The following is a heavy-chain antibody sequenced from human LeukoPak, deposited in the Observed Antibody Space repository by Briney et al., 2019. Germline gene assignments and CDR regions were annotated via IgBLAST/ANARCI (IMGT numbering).Heavy chain of an antibody. CDR1: GGSISSGGYY. V-gene: IGHV4-31*03. Sequence: SQTLSLTCTVSGGSISSGGYYWSWIRQHPGKGLEWIGHIYYSGSTYYNPSLKSRVTISVDTSKNQFSLKLSSVTAADTAVYYCAGALLTSYSSSLTLDYWGQGTLVTVSS. CDR2: IYYSGST. D-gene: IGHD6-13*01. J-gene: IGHJ4*02. CDR3: AGALLTSYSSSLTLDY.